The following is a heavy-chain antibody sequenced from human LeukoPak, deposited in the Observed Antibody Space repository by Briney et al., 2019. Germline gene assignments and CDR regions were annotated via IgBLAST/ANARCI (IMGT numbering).Heavy chain of an antibody. CDR3: AKAPYYVGATPYYFDY. D-gene: IGHD1-26*01. CDR1: GFTFDDYA. J-gene: IGHJ4*02. Sequence: PGRSLRLSRAASGFTFDDYAMHWVRQAPGKGLEWVSGISWNSGSIGYADSVKGRFTISRDNAKNSLYLQMNSLRAEDTALYYCAKAPYYVGATPYYFDYWGQGTLVTVSS. CDR2: ISWNSGSI. V-gene: IGHV3-9*01.